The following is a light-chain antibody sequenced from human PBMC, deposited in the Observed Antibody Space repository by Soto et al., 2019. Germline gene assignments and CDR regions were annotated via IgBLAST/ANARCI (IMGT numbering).Light chain of an antibody. CDR1: QSVSSSY. Sequence: ESVLTAPPCTLSLSPGERATLSCRASQSVSSSYLAWYQQTPGQAPRLVVYGASNRATGIPDRFSGSGSGTDFTLTISRLEPEDFAVYYCQQYGSSGTFGQGTKVDIK. CDR3: QQYGSSGT. CDR2: GAS. V-gene: IGKV3-20*01. J-gene: IGKJ1*01.